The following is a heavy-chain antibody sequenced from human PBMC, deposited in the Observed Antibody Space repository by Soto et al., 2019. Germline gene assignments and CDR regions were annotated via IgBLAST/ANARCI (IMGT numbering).Heavy chain of an antibody. CDR1: GGSISSYY. V-gene: IGHV4-4*09. CDR3: ARSGSGRYDMDV. D-gene: IGHD3-10*01. Sequence: SETLSLTCTVSGGSISSYYWSWIRQPPGKGLEWLGYVHSSGSTYYNPSLRSPVTMSVDTAKNQFSLKVSSVTAADAAVYYCARSGSGRYDMDVWGRGTTVTVSS. CDR2: VHSSGST. J-gene: IGHJ6*02.